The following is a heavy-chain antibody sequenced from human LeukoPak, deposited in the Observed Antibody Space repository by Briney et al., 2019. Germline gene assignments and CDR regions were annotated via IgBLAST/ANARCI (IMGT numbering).Heavy chain of an antibody. CDR3: ARAGTTLSFGFVGY. J-gene: IGHJ4*02. D-gene: IGHD1-7*01. Sequence: ASVKVSCKASGYTFTSYGISWVRQAPGQGLEWMGWISAYNGNTSYAQKLQGRVTMTTDTSTSTAYMELRSLRSDDTAVYYCARAGTTLSFGFVGYWGQGTLVTVSS. V-gene: IGHV1-18*01. CDR1: GYTFTSYG. CDR2: ISAYNGNT.